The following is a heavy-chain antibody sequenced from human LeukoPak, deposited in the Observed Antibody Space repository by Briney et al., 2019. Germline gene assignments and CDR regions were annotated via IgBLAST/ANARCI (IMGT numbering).Heavy chain of an antibody. D-gene: IGHD5-24*01. CDR1: GYIFPSYY. CDR2: INSSGGST. Sequence: ASVKVSCKASGYIFPSYYMHWVRQAPGKGLEWMGIINSSGGSTRYAQKFQGRVTMTRKSSTRTVYMELSSLRSEGTAVYYCAGARMGDGYNSSGQGTLVTVSS. J-gene: IGHJ5*02. V-gene: IGHV1-46*01. CDR3: AGARMGDGYNS.